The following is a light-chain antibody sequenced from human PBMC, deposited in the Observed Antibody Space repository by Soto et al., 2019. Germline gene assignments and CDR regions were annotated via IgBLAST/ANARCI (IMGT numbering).Light chain of an antibody. J-gene: IGKJ1*01. V-gene: IGKV3-15*01. Sequence: EIVMPQSPATLSVYPGERVTLSCRASQSVGSNLAWYQQEAGQAPRLLIYDTSTRATGIPARFSASGSGTEFTLTISSLQPDDFATYYCQQYNSYSGTFGQGTKVDIK. CDR1: QSVGSN. CDR3: QQYNSYSGT. CDR2: DTS.